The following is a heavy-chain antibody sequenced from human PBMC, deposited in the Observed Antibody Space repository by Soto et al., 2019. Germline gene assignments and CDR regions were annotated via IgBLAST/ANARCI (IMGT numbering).Heavy chain of an antibody. CDR3: ARDKVTGRIAVAGFYGMDV. Sequence: QVQLVQSGAEVKKPGSSVKVSCKASGGTFSSYAISWVRQAPGQGLEWMGGIIPIFGTANYAQKFQGRVTITADESTSTAYMELSSLRSEDTAVYYCARDKVTGRIAVAGFYGMDVWGQGTTVTVSS. CDR2: IIPIFGTA. CDR1: GGTFSSYA. J-gene: IGHJ6*02. D-gene: IGHD6-19*01. V-gene: IGHV1-69*01.